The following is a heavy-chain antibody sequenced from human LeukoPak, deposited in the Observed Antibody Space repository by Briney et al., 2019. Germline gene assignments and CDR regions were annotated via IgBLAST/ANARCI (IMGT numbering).Heavy chain of an antibody. CDR2: INPSGGST. V-gene: IGHV1-46*01. J-gene: IGHJ5*02. CDR1: GYTFTSYY. D-gene: IGHD2/OR15-2a*01. CDR3: ARRSNPLMATTPFSDWFDP. Sequence: ASVKVSCKASGYTFTSYYIHWVRQAPGQGLEWMGIINPSGGSTPYAQKFQDKVTMTRDTSTDTVYMELSSLRSEDTALYYCARRSNPLMATTPFSDWFDPWGQGTLVTVSS.